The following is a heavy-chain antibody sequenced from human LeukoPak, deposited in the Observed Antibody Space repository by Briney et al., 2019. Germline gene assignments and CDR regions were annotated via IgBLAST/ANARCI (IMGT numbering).Heavy chain of an antibody. V-gene: IGHV4-59*01. Sequence: SSETLSLTCSVSGDSINSYYWSWIRQPPGKGLEWIGYIYYSGSTNYNPSLKSRVTMSVDTSKNQFSLKLSSVTAADTAVYYCARALYSSGWDHYYYYYMDVWGKGTTVTISS. J-gene: IGHJ6*03. D-gene: IGHD6-19*01. CDR3: ARALYSSGWDHYYYYYMDV. CDR1: GDSINSYY. CDR2: IYYSGST.